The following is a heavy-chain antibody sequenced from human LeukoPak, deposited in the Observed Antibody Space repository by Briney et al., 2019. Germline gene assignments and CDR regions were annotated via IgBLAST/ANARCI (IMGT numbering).Heavy chain of an antibody. CDR2: INSDGSSA. V-gene: IGHV3-74*01. CDR1: GFTFSSYW. J-gene: IGHJ3*02. Sequence: RAGGSLRLSCAASGFTFSSYWMHWVRQVPGKGLVWVSRINSDGSSASYADSVKGRFTISRDNAKNTLYVQMNSLRAEDTAVYYCSTGSGHAFDIWGRGTMVTASS. D-gene: IGHD3-10*01. CDR3: STGSGHAFDI.